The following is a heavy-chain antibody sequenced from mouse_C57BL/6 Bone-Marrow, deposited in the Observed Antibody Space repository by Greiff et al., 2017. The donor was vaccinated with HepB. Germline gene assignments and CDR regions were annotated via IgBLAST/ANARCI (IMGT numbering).Heavy chain of an antibody. CDR3: ARPRYDPWYFDV. D-gene: IGHD2-14*01. Sequence: QVQLQQPGAELVRPGSSVKLSCKASGYTFTSYWMDWVKQRPGQGLEWIGNIYPSDSETHYNQKFKDKATLTVDKSSSTAYMQLSSLTSEDSAVYYCARPRYDPWYFDVWGTGTTLTVSS. CDR2: IYPSDSET. CDR1: GYTFTSYW. J-gene: IGHJ1*03. V-gene: IGHV1-61*01.